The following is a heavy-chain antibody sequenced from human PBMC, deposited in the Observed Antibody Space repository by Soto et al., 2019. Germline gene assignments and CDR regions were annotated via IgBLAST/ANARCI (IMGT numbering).Heavy chain of an antibody. CDR1: GFTFRNFW. CDR3: ARENYFDY. V-gene: IGHV3-7*01. J-gene: IGHJ4*02. Sequence: EEQLVESGGGLVQPGGSLRLSCAGSGFTFRNFWMGWVRQAPGKRLEWVANIKQDGSETSYADSVRGRFTVFRDNARTSLFLHMNRLRAEDTAVYYCARENYFDYWGQGALVTVSS. CDR2: IKQDGSET.